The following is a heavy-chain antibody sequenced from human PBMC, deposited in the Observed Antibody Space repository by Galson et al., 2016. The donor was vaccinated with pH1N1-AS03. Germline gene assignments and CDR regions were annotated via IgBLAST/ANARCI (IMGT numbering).Heavy chain of an antibody. D-gene: IGHD1-14*01. Sequence: SLRLSCAASGFTFSKYGMHWVRQTPGKGLEWVAVISYDEGYINYVDSVKGRFTISRDNSKNTLYLQMNSLRGEDTAVYYCAKGYHGRESSFDYWGQGALVTVSS. CDR3: AKGYHGRESSFDY. CDR2: ISYDEGYI. V-gene: IGHV3-30*18. J-gene: IGHJ4*02. CDR1: GFTFSKYG.